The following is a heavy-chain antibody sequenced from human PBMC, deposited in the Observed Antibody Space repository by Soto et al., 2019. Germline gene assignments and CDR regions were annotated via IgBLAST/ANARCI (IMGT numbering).Heavy chain of an antibody. D-gene: IGHD2-2*01. Sequence: PSQTLSLTCAISGDSVSSNSAAWYWIRQSPSRGLEWLGRTYYRSKWYNDYAVSVKSRITINPDTSKNQFSLQLNSVTPEDTAVYYRARDLPNQCSKSTSCHYYYGMDVWGQGTTVTVSS. V-gene: IGHV6-1*01. CDR1: GDSVSSNSAA. CDR3: ARDLPNQCSKSTSCHYYYGMDV. J-gene: IGHJ6*02. CDR2: TYYRSKWYN.